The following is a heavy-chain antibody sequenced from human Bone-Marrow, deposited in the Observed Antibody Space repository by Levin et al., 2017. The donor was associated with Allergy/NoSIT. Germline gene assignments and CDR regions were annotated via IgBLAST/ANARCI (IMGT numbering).Heavy chain of an antibody. V-gene: IGHV3-30*18. CDR1: GFTFRSYA. D-gene: IGHD6-19*01. Sequence: GESLKISCDTSGFTFRSYAMHWVRQAPGKGLEWMAVISFDGNNKYYADSVKGRITISRDNSKNTLYLQMNSLRAEDTAVYYCAKDLSSSGWYGSDYWGQGTLVTVSS. CDR2: ISFDGNNK. CDR3: AKDLSSSGWYGSDY. J-gene: IGHJ4*02.